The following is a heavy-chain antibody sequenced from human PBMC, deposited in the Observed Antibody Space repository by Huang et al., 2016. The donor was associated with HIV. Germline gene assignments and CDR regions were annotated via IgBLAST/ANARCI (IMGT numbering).Heavy chain of an antibody. J-gene: IGHJ4*02. CDR3: ARYRLTGTFLDS. D-gene: IGHD3-9*01. CDR2: INNKTGKP. V-gene: IGHV7-4-1*02. Sequence: QVQLVQSGSEFRKPGASVKVSCKASGYTFTTYSLIWVRQAPGKGLEWMGRINNKTGKPKEAQGCTGRCVFSLDTTVSTAYLQISSLKTDDTAKYFCARYRLTGTFLDSWGQGTQVTVSS. CDR1: GYTFTTYS.